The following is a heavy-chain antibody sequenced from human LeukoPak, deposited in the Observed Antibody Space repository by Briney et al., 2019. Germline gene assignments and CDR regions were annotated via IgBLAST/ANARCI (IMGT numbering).Heavy chain of an antibody. CDR2: IRYDGSNK. Sequence: GGSLRLSCAASGFTFSSYGMHWVRQAPGKGLEWVAFIRYDGSNKYYADSVKGRFTISRDNSKNTLCLQMNSLRAEDTAVYYCARVDGTRYSSSWYFDYWGQGTLVTVSS. CDR3: ARVDGTRYSSSWYFDY. V-gene: IGHV3-30*02. CDR1: GFTFSSYG. D-gene: IGHD6-13*01. J-gene: IGHJ4*02.